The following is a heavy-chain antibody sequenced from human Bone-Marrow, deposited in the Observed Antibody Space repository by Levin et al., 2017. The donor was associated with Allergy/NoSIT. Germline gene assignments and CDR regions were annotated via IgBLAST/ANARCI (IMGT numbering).Heavy chain of an antibody. Sequence: SGPTLVKPTQTLTLSCSFSGFSLSSNGVGVGWIRQAPGKALEWLALIYWDDDKRYSPSLKSRLNITKDTSRKQVILTMTNVGTVETGTYYCANNKFWIGELPCDCWGRGSLVTASS. CDR2: IYWDDDK. CDR1: GFSLSSNGVG. V-gene: IGHV2-5*02. D-gene: IGHD3-10*01. J-gene: IGHJ4*02. CDR3: ANNKFWIGELPCDC.